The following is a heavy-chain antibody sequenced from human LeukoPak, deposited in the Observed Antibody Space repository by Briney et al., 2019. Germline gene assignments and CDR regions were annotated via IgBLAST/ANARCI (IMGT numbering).Heavy chain of an antibody. J-gene: IGHJ4*02. Sequence: GGSLRLSCAASGFTFSSYGMHWVRQAPGKGLEWVAVISYDGSNRYYADSVKGRFTISRDNSKNTLYLQMNSLRAEDTAVYYCAKLRTLATDYWGQGTLVTVSS. D-gene: IGHD4-17*01. CDR2: ISYDGSNR. CDR1: GFTFSSYG. V-gene: IGHV3-30*18. CDR3: AKLRTLATDY.